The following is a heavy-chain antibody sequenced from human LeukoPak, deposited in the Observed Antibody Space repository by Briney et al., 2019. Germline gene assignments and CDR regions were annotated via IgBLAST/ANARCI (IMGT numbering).Heavy chain of an antibody. CDR3: AKWYLGAIAGMDV. Sequence: GGSLRLSCAASGFTFSSYGMHWVRQAPGKGLEWVSVIYSGGSTYYADSVKGRFTISRDNSKNTLYLQMNSLRAEDTAVYYCAKWYLGAIAGMDVWGQGTTVTVSS. CDR2: IYSGGST. D-gene: IGHD6-13*01. CDR1: GFTFSSYG. V-gene: IGHV3-NL1*01. J-gene: IGHJ6*02.